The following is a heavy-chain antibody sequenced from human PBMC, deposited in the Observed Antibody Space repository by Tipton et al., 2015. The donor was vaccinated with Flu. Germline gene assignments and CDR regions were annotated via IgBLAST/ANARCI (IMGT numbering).Heavy chain of an antibody. J-gene: IGHJ6*03. CDR1: GFTFSSYS. D-gene: IGHD6-13*01. Sequence: SLRLSCAASGFTFSSYSMNWVRQAPGKGLEWVSYISSSSSTIYYADSVKGRFTISRDNAKNSLYLQMNSPRAEDTAVYYCARSGSSSWSNYYYYYMDVWGKGTTVTVSS. V-gene: IGHV3-48*01. CDR2: ISSSSSTI. CDR3: ARSGSSSWSNYYYYYMDV.